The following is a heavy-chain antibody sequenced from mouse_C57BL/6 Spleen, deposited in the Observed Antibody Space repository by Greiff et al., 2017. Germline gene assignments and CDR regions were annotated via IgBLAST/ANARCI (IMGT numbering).Heavy chain of an antibody. CDR1: GYTFTRYW. J-gene: IGHJ2*01. CDR2: IHPNSGST. V-gene: IGHV1-64*01. D-gene: IGHD2-5*01. CDR3: ARAYYSNYAYYFDY. Sequence: QVQLQQPGAELVKPGASVKLSCKASGYTFTRYWMHWVKQRPGQGLEWIGMIHPNSGSTNYNEKFKSKATLTVDKSSSTAYMQLSSLTSEDSAVYYCARAYYSNYAYYFDYGGQGTTLTVSS.